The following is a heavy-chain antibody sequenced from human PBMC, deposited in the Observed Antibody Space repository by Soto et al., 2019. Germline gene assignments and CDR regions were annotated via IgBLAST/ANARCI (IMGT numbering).Heavy chain of an antibody. CDR3: ARGRTVTTYYYYYGMDV. V-gene: IGHV4-30-2*01. Sequence: PSETLSLTCAVSGGSISSGGYSWSWIRQPPGKGLEWIGYIYHSGSTYYNPSLKSRVTISVDRSKNQFSLKLSSVTAADTAVYYCARGRTVTTYYYYYGMDVWGQGTTVTVSS. J-gene: IGHJ6*02. D-gene: IGHD4-17*01. CDR1: GGSISSGGYS. CDR2: IYHSGST.